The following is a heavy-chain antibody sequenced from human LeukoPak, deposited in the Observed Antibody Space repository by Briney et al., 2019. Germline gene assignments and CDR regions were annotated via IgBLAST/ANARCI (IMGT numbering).Heavy chain of an antibody. CDR2: IYYSGST. Sequence: SETLSLTCTVSGGSISSYYWSWIRQPPGKGLEWIGYIYYSGSTNYNPSLKSRVIISVDTSKNQFSLKLSSVTAADTAVYYCARCFTVTTFDPWGQGTLVTVSS. J-gene: IGHJ5*02. CDR1: GGSISSYY. V-gene: IGHV4-59*12. D-gene: IGHD4-17*01. CDR3: ARCFTVTTFDP.